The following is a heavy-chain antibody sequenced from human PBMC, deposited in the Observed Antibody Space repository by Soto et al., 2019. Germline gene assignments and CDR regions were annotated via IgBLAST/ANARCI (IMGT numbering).Heavy chain of an antibody. V-gene: IGHV1-2*02. CDR1: GYTFTGYY. J-gene: IGHJ6*02. D-gene: IGHD2-21*02. CDR2: INPYTGGT. Sequence: QVQLVQSGSEVKEHGASVKVSCKASGYTFTGYYVLWVRQAPGQGPECMGWINPYTGGTNYAQKFQGRVTMTRDTSISTAYMELSKLISDDTAVYYCATQFHHCGGDCYRGPYFGMDVWGQGTTVTVSS. CDR3: ATQFHHCGGDCYRGPYFGMDV.